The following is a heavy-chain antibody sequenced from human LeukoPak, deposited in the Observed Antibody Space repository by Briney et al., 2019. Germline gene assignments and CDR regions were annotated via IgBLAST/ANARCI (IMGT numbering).Heavy chain of an antibody. CDR3: ARDSIAARPVDY. CDR1: GVSFSGYY. CDR2: INHSGST. D-gene: IGHD6-6*01. V-gene: IGHV4-34*01. J-gene: IGHJ4*02. Sequence: KPSETLSLTCAVYGVSFSGYYWSWIRQPPGKGLEWVGEINHSGSTNYNPSLKSRVTISVDTSKNQFSLKLSSVTAADTAVYYCARDSIAARPVDYWGQGTLVTVSS.